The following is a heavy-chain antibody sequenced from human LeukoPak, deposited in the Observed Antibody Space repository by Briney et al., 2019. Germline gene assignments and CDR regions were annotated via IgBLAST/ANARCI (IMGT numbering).Heavy chain of an antibody. Sequence: GGSLRLSCAASGFTFSSYAMSWVRQAPGKGLEWVSAISGSGGSTYYADSVKGRFTISRDNPKNTLYLQMNSLRAEDTAVYYCAKDHNDSSGYYFDYWGQGTLVTVSS. J-gene: IGHJ4*02. CDR1: GFTFSSYA. D-gene: IGHD3-22*01. V-gene: IGHV3-23*01. CDR2: ISGSGGST. CDR3: AKDHNDSSGYYFDY.